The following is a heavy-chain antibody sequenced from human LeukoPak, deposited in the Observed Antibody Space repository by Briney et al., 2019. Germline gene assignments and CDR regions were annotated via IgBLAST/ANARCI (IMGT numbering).Heavy chain of an antibody. J-gene: IGHJ4*02. CDR2: IKLDGSEK. CDR3: ARDQYDTWSRRGNFDS. Sequence: GGSLRLSCAASGFIFGKYWMSWVRQAPGKGLEWVANIKLDGSEKNYVDSVKGRFTISRDNTKNSLYLQMNSLRAEDTAVFYCARDQYDTWSRRGNFDSWGQGTLVIVSS. V-gene: IGHV3-7*03. CDR1: GFIFGKYW. D-gene: IGHD3-3*01.